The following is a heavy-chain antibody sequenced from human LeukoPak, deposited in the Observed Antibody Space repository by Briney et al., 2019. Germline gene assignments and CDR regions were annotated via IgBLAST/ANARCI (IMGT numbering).Heavy chain of an antibody. CDR1: GYSFTSSW. CDR3: ARQPGAGWFDP. D-gene: IGHD3-10*01. Sequence: GESLRISCQASGYSFTSSWIGWARQMPGRGLEWMAIINPGDSDTRYSPSFQGQVTISADKSISTVYLQWGSLKASDTAMYYCARQPGAGWFDPWGQGTLVTVSS. CDR2: INPGDSDT. V-gene: IGHV5-51*01. J-gene: IGHJ5*02.